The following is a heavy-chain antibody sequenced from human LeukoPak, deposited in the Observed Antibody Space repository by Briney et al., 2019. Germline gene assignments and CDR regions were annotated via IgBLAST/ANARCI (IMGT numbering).Heavy chain of an antibody. V-gene: IGHV4-38-2*01. J-gene: IGHJ4*02. CDR1: GYSISSGYY. CDR2: IYHSGST. D-gene: IGHD5-18*01. Sequence: PSETLSLTCAVSGYSISSGYYWGWIRQPPGKGLEWIGSIYHSGSTYYNPSLKSRVTISVDTSKNQFSLKLSSVTAADTAMYYCARAGYSYGFFDYWGQGTLVTVSS. CDR3: ARAGYSYGFFDY.